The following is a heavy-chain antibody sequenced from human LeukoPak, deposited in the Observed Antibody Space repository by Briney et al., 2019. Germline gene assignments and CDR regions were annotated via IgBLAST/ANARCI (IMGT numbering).Heavy chain of an antibody. CDR1: GFTFSSYW. CDR3: ALSVGSYWGAY. V-gene: IGHV3-74*01. D-gene: IGHD1-26*01. Sequence: GGSLRLSCAASGFTFSSYWMHWVRQAPGKGLVWVSRINTDGSSTSYADSVKGRFTISRDNAKNTLYLQMNSLRAEDTAVYYCALSVGSYWGAYWGQGTLVTVSS. J-gene: IGHJ4*02. CDR2: INTDGSST.